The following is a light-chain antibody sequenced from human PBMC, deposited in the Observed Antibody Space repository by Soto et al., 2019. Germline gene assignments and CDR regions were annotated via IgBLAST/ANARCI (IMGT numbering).Light chain of an antibody. CDR2: DVT. V-gene: IGLV2-14*03. J-gene: IGLJ1*01. Sequence: QSALTQPASVSGSPGQSITISCTGTSSDVGAYNYVSWYQQYPGKAPKYIIYDVTNRPSGVSYRFSGSKSGNTASLTISGLQAAAEADYYCSSYTTSSTLYVFGTGTKLTVL. CDR1: SSDVGAYNY. CDR3: SSYTTSSTLYV.